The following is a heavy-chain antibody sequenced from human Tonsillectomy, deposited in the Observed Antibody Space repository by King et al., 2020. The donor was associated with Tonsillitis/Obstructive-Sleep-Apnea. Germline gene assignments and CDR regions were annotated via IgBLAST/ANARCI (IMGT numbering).Heavy chain of an antibody. CDR1: GFTLSNAW. J-gene: IGHJ6*03. V-gene: IGHV3-15*01. D-gene: IGHD6-6*01. CDR3: TTDRIKALVLGYYYYMGV. Sequence: VQLVESGGGLVKPGGSLRLSCAASGFTLSNAWMSWVRQVPGKGLEWLGRIKSKIDGGTKDYAAPVKGRFTISRDDSKNTLYLEMNSLKTEDTAVYYCTTDRIKALVLGYYYYMGVWGKGTTVTVSS. CDR2: IKSKIDGGTK.